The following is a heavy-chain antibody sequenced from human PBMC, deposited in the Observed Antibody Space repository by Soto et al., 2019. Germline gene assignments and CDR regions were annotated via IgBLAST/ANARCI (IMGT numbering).Heavy chain of an antibody. CDR1: GFTFSSYA. Sequence: GSLRLSCAASGFTFSSYAMSWVRQAPGKGLEWVSAISGSGGSTYYADSVKGRFTISRDNSKNTLYLQMNSLRAEDTAVYYCAKGGLREVWYYYDSSVGPFDYWGQGTLVTVSS. D-gene: IGHD3-22*01. CDR3: AKGGLREVWYYYDSSVGPFDY. CDR2: ISGSGGST. J-gene: IGHJ4*02. V-gene: IGHV3-23*01.